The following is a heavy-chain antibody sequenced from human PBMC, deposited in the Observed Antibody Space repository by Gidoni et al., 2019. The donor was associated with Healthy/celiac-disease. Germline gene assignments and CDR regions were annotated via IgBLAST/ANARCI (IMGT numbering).Heavy chain of an antibody. D-gene: IGHD2-2*03. Sequence: QVQLQESGPGLVKPSETLSLTCAVSGYSISSGYYWGWIRQPPGKGLEWIGSIYHSGSTYYNPSLKSRVTISVDTSKNQFSLKQSSVTAADTAVYYCARVLDIVVPRGFDYWGQGTLVTVSS. CDR1: GYSISSGYY. CDR2: IYHSGST. J-gene: IGHJ4*02. V-gene: IGHV4-38-2*01. CDR3: ARVLDIVVPRGFDY.